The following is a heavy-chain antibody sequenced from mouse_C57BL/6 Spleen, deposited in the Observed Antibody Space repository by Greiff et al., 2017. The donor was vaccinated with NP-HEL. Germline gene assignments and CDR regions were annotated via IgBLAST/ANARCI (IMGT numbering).Heavy chain of an antibody. Sequence: EVKLVESGPELVKPGASVKISCKASGYSFTDYNMNWVKQSNGKSLEWIGVINPNYGTTSYNQKFKGKATLTVDQSSSTAYMQLNSLTSEDSAVYYCASSNYGGYYFDYWGQGTTLTVSS. CDR2: INPNYGTT. CDR1: GYSFTDYN. D-gene: IGHD2-5*01. CDR3: ASSNYGGYYFDY. J-gene: IGHJ2*01. V-gene: IGHV1-39*01.